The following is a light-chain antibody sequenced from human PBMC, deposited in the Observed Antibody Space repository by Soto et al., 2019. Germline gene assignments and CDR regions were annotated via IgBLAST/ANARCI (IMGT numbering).Light chain of an antibody. CDR1: QSVSSSY. CDR3: QQCSNWPPFT. V-gene: IGKV3D-20*02. Sequence: EIVLTQSPGTLSLSPGERATLSCRAIQSVSSSYLAWYQHRPGQAPRLLIYGASTRATGIPDRFSGSGSGTDFTLTISSLEPEDFAVYYCQQCSNWPPFTFGQGTLLEIK. J-gene: IGKJ5*01. CDR2: GAS.